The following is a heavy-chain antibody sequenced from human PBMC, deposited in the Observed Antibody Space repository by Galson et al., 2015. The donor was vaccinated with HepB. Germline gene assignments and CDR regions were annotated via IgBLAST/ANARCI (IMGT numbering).Heavy chain of an antibody. CDR1: GFSLSTSGMC. CDR2: IDWDDDK. D-gene: IGHD6-13*01. J-gene: IGHJ6*02. CDR3: ARVTHDPFGYSSSWGKNIYYYYGMDV. V-gene: IGHV2-70*11. Sequence: PALVKPTQTLTLTCTFSGFSLSTSGMCVSWIRQPPGKALEWLARIDWDDDKYYSTSLKTRLTISKDTSKNQVVLTMTNMDPVDTATYYCARVTHDPFGYSSSWGKNIYYYYGMDVWGQGTTVTVSS.